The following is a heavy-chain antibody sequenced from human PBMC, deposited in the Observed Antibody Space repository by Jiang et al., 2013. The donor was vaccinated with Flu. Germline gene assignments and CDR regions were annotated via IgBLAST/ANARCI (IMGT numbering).Heavy chain of an antibody. CDR2: IYPGDSDT. D-gene: IGHD6-13*01. V-gene: IGHV5-51*01. J-gene: IGHJ6*02. Sequence: SLKISCKGSGYSFTSYWIGWVRQMPGKGLEWMGIIYPGDSDTRYSPSFQGQVTISADKSISTAYLQWSSLKASDTAMYYCARYADPGNSSSWPTDYYGMDVWGQGTTVTVSS. CDR3: ARYADPGNSSSWPTDYYGMDV. CDR1: GYSFTSYW.